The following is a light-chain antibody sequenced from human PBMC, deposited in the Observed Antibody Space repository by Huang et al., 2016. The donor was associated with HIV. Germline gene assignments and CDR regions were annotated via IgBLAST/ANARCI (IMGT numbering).Light chain of an antibody. Sequence: DIQMTQSPSSLSASVGDRVTITCRASQSIGTYLNWYQLKPGKAPKVRMYGASSLQTGVPSRFSGSGSGTDFTLTIRSLQPEDFATYYCQQSYSTPWTFGQGTKVEIK. V-gene: IGKV1-39*01. J-gene: IGKJ1*01. CDR2: GAS. CDR3: QQSYSTPWT. CDR1: QSIGTY.